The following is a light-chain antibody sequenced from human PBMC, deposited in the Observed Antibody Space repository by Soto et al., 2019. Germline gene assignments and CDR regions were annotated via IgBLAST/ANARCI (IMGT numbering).Light chain of an antibody. CDR2: EVS. Sequence: SVLTQPASVSGSPGQSITISCTGTSSDVGGYNYVSWYQQHPGKAPKLMIYEVSNRPSGVSNRFSGSKSGNTASLTISGLQAEDEADHYCSSYTSSSTPYVFGTGTKLTVL. J-gene: IGLJ1*01. CDR3: SSYTSSSTPYV. V-gene: IGLV2-14*01. CDR1: SSDVGGYNY.